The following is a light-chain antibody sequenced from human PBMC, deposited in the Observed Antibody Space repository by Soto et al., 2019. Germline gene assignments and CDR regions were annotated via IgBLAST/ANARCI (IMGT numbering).Light chain of an antibody. CDR2: GTS. J-gene: IGKJ4*01. CDR1: QSVTDTY. Sequence: DIVLTQSPGTLSLSVGERAALSCRASQSVTDTYLAWYQQKPGQAPRLIIYGTSIKATGISDRFTGSGSGTDFTLPISRLAPEDFAVYYCQQYGSSPVTFGGGTRVEI. CDR3: QQYGSSPVT. V-gene: IGKV3-20*01.